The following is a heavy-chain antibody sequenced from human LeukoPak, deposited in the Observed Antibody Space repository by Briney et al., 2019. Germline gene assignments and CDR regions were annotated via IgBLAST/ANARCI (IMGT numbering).Heavy chain of an antibody. Sequence: RGSLRLSCAASGFTFSSYAMSWVRQAPGKGLEWVSAISGSGGSTYYADSVKGRFTISRDNSKNTLYLQMNSLRAEDTAVYYCAKDSHSSSWTPIDYWGQGTLVTVSS. CDR1: GFTFSSYA. V-gene: IGHV3-23*01. J-gene: IGHJ4*02. CDR2: ISGSGGST. CDR3: AKDSHSSSWTPIDY. D-gene: IGHD6-13*01.